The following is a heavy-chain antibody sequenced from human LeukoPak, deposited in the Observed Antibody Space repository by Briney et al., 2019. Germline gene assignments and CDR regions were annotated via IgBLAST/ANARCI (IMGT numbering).Heavy chain of an antibody. Sequence: GGSLRLSCAASGFTFSSYAMSWVRQAPGKGLEWVSAISGSGGSTYYADSVKGRFTISRDNSKNTLYLQINSLRAEDTAVYYCAKSDYIAARPGYFDYWGQGTLVTVSS. CDR3: AKSDYIAARPGYFDY. D-gene: IGHD6-6*01. CDR2: ISGSGGST. V-gene: IGHV3-23*01. J-gene: IGHJ4*02. CDR1: GFTFSSYA.